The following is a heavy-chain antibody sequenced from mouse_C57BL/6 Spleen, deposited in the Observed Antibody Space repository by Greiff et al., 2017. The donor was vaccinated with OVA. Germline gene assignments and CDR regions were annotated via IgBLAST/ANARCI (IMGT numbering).Heavy chain of an antibody. V-gene: IGHV1-64*01. J-gene: IGHJ3*01. D-gene: IGHD1-1*01. CDR1: GYTFTSYW. Sequence: QVQLQQPGAELVKPGASVKLSCKASGYTFTSYWMHWVKQRPGQGLEWIGMIHPNSGSTNYNEKFKSQATLTVDKSSSTAYMQISSLTSEDSAVYYCARDYYGSSLAYWGQGTLVTVSA. CDR3: ARDYYGSSLAY. CDR2: IHPNSGST.